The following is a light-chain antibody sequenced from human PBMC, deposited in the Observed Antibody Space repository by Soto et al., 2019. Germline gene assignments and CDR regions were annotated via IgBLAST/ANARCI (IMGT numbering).Light chain of an antibody. Sequence: DIVMTQSPLSLPVTPGEPASISCRSSQSLLHSNGYNYLDWYLQKPGQSPQLLIYLGSNRASGVPDRCSGSGSGTDFTLKINKVEAEDVGVYYCMQALQTPITFGQGTRLEIK. CDR2: LGS. V-gene: IGKV2-28*01. CDR1: QSLLHSNGYNY. CDR3: MQALQTPIT. J-gene: IGKJ5*01.